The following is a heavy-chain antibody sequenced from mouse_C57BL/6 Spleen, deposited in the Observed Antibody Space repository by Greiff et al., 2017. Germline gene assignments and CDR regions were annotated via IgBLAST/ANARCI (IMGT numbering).Heavy chain of an antibody. CDR3: ASAGLGTGWYFDV. CDR2: INPSSGYT. J-gene: IGHJ1*03. CDR1: GYTFTSYW. Sequence: QVQLKESGAELAKPGASVTLSCKASGYTFTSYWMHWVKQRPGQGLEWIGYINPSSGYTKYNQKFKDKATLTADKSSSTAYMQLSSLTYEDSAVYYCASAGLGTGWYFDVWGTGTTVTVSS. D-gene: IGHD2-14*01. V-gene: IGHV1-7*01.